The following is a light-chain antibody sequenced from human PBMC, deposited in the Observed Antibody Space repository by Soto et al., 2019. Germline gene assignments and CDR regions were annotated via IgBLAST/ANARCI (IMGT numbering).Light chain of an antibody. CDR1: SSSIGAGYE. CDR2: GNG. J-gene: IGLJ1*01. CDR3: QSYDKRLTAYV. Sequence: QSALTQPPSVSGAPGQRVTISCSGTSSSIGAGYEVHWYHQLPGTAPKLVVSGNGNRPSGVPDRLSASKSGTSASLAITGLQAEYGGHYYCQSYDKRLTAYVFGTGTKLTVL. V-gene: IGLV1-40*01.